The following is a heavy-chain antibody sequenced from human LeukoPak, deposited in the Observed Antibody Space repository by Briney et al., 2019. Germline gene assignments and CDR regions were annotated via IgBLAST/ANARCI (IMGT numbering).Heavy chain of an antibody. D-gene: IGHD4-11*01. CDR3: ARDGLQGSIL. Sequence: PSETLSLTCSVSGGPISGYYWSWIRQPPGKGLEWIGYIYNSGSTTYNPSLKSRVTISVDTSKNQFSLRLRSVTAVDTAVYYRARDGLQGSILWGQGTLVTVSS. J-gene: IGHJ4*02. CDR2: IYNSGST. V-gene: IGHV4-59*01. CDR1: GGPISGYY.